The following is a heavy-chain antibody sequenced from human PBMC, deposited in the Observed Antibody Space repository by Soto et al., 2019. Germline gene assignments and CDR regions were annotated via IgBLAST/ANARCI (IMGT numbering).Heavy chain of an antibody. CDR1: GGTFSRHA. CDR3: AKDAVYNDGLWLMDS. D-gene: IGHD2-21*01. V-gene: IGHV1-69*13. CDR2: IIPIFGKA. Sequence: GASVKVSCKASGGTFSRHAISWVRQAPGQGLEWMGGIIPIFGKANHAQKFQGRVTIIADESTSTAYMELNSLRDEDTAVYYCAKDAVYNDGLWLMDSWGQGTLVTVSS. J-gene: IGHJ5*02.